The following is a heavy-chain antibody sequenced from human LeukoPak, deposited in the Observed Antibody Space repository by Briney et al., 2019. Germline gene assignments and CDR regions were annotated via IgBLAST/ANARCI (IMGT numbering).Heavy chain of an antibody. V-gene: IGHV3-21*01. Sequence: GGSLRLSCAASGFTFSNYGMNWVRQAPGKGLEWVSSITSTTTYTYYADSGKGRFTISRDNAKNSLFLQLKGLRGEDTAVYYCARNGITMRILEYWGQGTLVTVSS. D-gene: IGHD3-10*01. J-gene: IGHJ4*02. CDR1: GFTFSNYG. CDR3: ARNGITMRILEY. CDR2: ITSTTTYT.